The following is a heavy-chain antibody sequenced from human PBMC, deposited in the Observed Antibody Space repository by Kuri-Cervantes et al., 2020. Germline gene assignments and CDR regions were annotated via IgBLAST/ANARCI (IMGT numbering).Heavy chain of an antibody. D-gene: IGHD2/OR15-2a*01. CDR2: IFYSGTT. CDR1: GGSISSSSYY. CDR3: ARRPQNWPIDY. J-gene: IGHJ4*02. V-gene: IGHV4-39*01. Sequence: SETLSLTCTVSGGSISSSSYYWGWIRQPPGKGPEWIASIFYSGTTYYNPSLKSRVTISADTSKNQFSLKLSFVTAADTAVYFCARRPQNWPIDYWGQGTLVTVSS.